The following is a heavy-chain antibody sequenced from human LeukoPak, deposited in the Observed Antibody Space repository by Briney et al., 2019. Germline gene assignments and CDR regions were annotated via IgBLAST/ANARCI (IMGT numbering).Heavy chain of an antibody. CDR3: ARGLDSSSSFLHYYSGMDV. D-gene: IGHD6-6*01. Sequence: SETLSLTCAVYGGSFSGYYWSWIRQPPGKGLEWIGEINHSGSTNYNPSLKSRVTISVDTSKNQFSLKLSSVTAADTAVYYCARGLDSSSSFLHYYSGMDVWGQGTTVTVSS. CDR2: INHSGST. V-gene: IGHV4-34*01. CDR1: GGSFSGYY. J-gene: IGHJ6*02.